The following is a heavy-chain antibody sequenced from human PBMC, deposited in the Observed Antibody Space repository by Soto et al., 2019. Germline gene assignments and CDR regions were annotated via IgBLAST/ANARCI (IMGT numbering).Heavy chain of an antibody. J-gene: IGHJ4*02. D-gene: IGHD6-19*01. CDR3: AHSVVAGLGYYFHY. CDR2: IYWDDDK. Sequence: QITLKESGPTLVKPTQTLTLTCTFSGFSLSSTRVAVGWIRQPPGKALEWLALIYWDDDKRYSPFLKSRLTITKDTYKNQLDLTTTNMDPVDTATYYCAHSVVAGLGYYFHYWGQGTLVTVSS. CDR1: GFSLSSTRVA. V-gene: IGHV2-5*02.